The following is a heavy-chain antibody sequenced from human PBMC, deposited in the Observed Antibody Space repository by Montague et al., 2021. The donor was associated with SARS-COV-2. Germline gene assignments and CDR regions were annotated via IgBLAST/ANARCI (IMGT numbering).Heavy chain of an antibody. CDR1: DGSVISTYPH. CDR2: LFHIDTA. CDR3: TRGIDSYKTGY. Sequence: SETLYLTCTVSDGSVISTYPHWHWVRQSPGRGLEWIGGYLFHIDTADYNASLRSRVTISVDTSKNQFSLKLTSVTAADTAVYYCTRGIDSYKTGYWGQGIQVTVSS. D-gene: IGHD6-13*01. V-gene: IGHV4-61*01. J-gene: IGHJ4*02.